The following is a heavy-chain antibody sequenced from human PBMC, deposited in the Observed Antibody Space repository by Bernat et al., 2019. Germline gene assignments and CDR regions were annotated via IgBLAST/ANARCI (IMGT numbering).Heavy chain of an antibody. V-gene: IGHV3-23*01. CDR2: VSNSGGRT. Sequence: EVQLLESGGGLVQPGGSLRLSCAASGFTFSTYAMTWVRQAPGKGLEWLAGVSNSGGRTYYADSVKGRFTISRDNSKNTLYLQMISLRVEDSAVYYCAKGLGGNGIFYYYMDVRGKGTTVTVSS. CDR1: GFTFSTYA. J-gene: IGHJ6*03. D-gene: IGHD3-16*01. CDR3: AKGLGGNGIFYYYMDV.